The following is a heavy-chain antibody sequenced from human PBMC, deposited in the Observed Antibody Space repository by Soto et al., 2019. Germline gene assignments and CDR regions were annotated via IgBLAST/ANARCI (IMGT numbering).Heavy chain of an antibody. CDR3: ARKVPGSTTRPDYWYFDL. D-gene: IGHD3-10*01. CDR1: GFTFISYA. J-gene: IGHJ2*01. V-gene: IGHV3-23*01. CDR2: ISGGGDAT. Sequence: EVQLLESGGGLVQPGGSLRLSCAASGFTFISYAMNWVRQAPGKGLQWVSAISGGGDATFYADSVKGRFTISRDNSRNTVNRQMNSLGADDTAVYYCARKVPGSTTRPDYWYFDLWGRGTLVTVSS.